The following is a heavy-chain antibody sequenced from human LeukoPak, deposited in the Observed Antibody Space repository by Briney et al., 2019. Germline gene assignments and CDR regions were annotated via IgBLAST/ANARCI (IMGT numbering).Heavy chain of an antibody. CDR1: GGSISSGSYY. J-gene: IGHJ6*03. CDR2: IYTSGST. V-gene: IGHV4-61*02. CDR3: ARESAYSSSPPYYYYYMDV. D-gene: IGHD6-6*01. Sequence: PSETLSLTCTVSGGSISSGSYYWSWIRQPAGKGLEWIGRIYTSGSTNYNPSLKSQVTISVDTSKNQFSLKLSSVTAADTAVYYCARESAYSSSPPYYYYYMDVWGKGTTVTVSS.